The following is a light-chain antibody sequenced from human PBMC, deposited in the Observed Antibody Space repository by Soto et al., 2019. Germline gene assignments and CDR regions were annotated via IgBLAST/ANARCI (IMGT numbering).Light chain of an antibody. CDR1: QSVSNN. CDR2: GAS. J-gene: IGKJ1*01. V-gene: IGKV3-15*01. CDR3: QQYNDWPPWT. Sequence: EILMTQSPATLSVSPGDRATLSCRASQSVSNNLAWYQQRPGQAPRLLIYGASTRATAIPARFSGSGSGTEFTLTISSLQSEDFAVYYWQQYNDWPPWTFGQGTKVEIK.